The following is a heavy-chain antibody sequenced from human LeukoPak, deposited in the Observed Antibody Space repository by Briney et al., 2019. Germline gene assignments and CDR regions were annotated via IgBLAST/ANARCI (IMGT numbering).Heavy chain of an antibody. CDR2: TYYRSKWSN. CDR3: ARYYYDSPGYYYYYFDY. CDR1: GDSVSSNIAA. J-gene: IGHJ4*02. V-gene: IGHV6-1*01. Sequence: SQTLSLTCAISGDSVSSNIAAWNWIRQSPSRGLEWLGRTYYRSKWSNDYAVSVKSRITINPDTSRDQFSLQLNSVTPEDTAVYYCARYYYDSPGYYYYYFDYWGQGTLVTVSS. D-gene: IGHD3-22*01.